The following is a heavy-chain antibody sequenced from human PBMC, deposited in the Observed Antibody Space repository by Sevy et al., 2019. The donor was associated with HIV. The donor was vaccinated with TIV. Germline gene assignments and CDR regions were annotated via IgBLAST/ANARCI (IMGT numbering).Heavy chain of an antibody. CDR3: VKDLMRIFGVVISFYYYGMDV. D-gene: IGHD3-3*01. CDR1: GFTFSSYA. V-gene: IGHV3-23*01. Sequence: GGSLRLSCAASGFTFSSYAMSWVRQAPGKGLEWVSAISGSGGSTYYADSVKGRFTISRDNSKNTLYLQMNSLRAEDTAVYYCVKDLMRIFGVVISFYYYGMDVWGQGTTVTVSS. CDR2: ISGSGGST. J-gene: IGHJ6*02.